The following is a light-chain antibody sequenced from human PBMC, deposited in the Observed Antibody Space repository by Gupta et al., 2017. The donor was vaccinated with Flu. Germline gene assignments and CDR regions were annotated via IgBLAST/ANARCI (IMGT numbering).Light chain of an antibody. Sequence: SHEVTQPPSVSVSPGQTARITCSGDELPKQYTYWYQQKPGQAPVLVMKKDTERPSGIPERFSGSTSGTKVTLNISGAHAEDEADDYCQTSDTRGTYQVFGGGTKLTVL. CDR1: ELPKQY. V-gene: IGLV3-25*02. CDR2: KDT. CDR3: QTSDTRGTYQV. J-gene: IGLJ2*01.